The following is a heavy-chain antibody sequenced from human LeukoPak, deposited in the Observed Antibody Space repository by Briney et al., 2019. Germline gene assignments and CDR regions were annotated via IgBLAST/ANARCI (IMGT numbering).Heavy chain of an antibody. CDR3: ARASGVATADGAFDI. J-gene: IGHJ3*02. CDR2: ISSSSSYI. V-gene: IGHV3-21*01. CDR1: GFTFSSYS. Sequence: GGSLRLSCAAPGFTFSSYSMNWVRQAPGKGLEWVSSISSSSSYIYYADSVKGRFTISRDNAKNSLYLQMNSLRAEDTAVYYCARASGVATADGAFDIWGQGTMVTVSS. D-gene: IGHD3-3*01.